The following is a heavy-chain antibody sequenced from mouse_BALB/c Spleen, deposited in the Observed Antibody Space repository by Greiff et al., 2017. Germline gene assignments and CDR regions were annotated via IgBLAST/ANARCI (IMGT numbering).Heavy chain of an antibody. CDR2: ISSGSSTI. J-gene: IGHJ2*01. V-gene: IGHV5-17*02. Sequence: EVKLVESGGGLVQPGGSRKLSCAASGFTFSSFGMHWVRQAPEKGLEWVAYISSGSSTIYYADTVKGRFTISRDNPKNTLFLQMTSLRSEDTAMYYCARSRATGADYWGQGTTLTVSS. CDR1: GFTFSSFG. D-gene: IGHD3-3*01. CDR3: ARSRATGADY.